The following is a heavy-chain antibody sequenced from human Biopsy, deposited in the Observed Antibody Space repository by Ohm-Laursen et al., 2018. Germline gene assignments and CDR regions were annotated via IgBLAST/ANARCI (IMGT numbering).Heavy chain of an antibody. CDR2: VHYTGST. CDR3: ARDRGYYSDRTVPGYFDL. D-gene: IGHD3-22*01. CDR1: GDSISSYY. Sequence: SDTLSLTWSVSGDSISSYYWSWIRQPPGKGLEWIGYVHYTGSTNYNPSLQSRVTISVDTSKNHFSLRLRSVTPADTAIYYCARDRGYYSDRTVPGYFDLWGRGTLVTVSS. J-gene: IGHJ2*01. V-gene: IGHV4-59*01.